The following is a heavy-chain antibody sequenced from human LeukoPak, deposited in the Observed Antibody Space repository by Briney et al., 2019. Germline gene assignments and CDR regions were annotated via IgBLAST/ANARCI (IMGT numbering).Heavy chain of an antibody. CDR2: IIPIFGTA. CDR3: ARVSNYYDSSGKNYNYYFDY. CDR1: GGTFSSYA. V-gene: IGHV1-69*06. J-gene: IGHJ4*02. D-gene: IGHD3-22*01. Sequence: ASVKVSCKASGGTFSSYAISWVRQAPGQGLEWMGGIIPIFGTANYAQKFQGRVTITADKSTSTAYMELSSLRSEDTAVYYCARVSNYYDSSGKNYNYYFDYWGQGTLVTVSS.